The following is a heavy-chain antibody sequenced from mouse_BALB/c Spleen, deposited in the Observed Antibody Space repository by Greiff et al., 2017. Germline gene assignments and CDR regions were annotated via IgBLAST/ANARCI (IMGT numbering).Heavy chain of an antibody. CDR1: GFTFSSFG. V-gene: IGHV5-17*02. J-gene: IGHJ2*01. CDR3: ARGDYYGSSDYFDD. CDR2: ISSGSSTI. Sequence: EVQGVESGGGLVQPGGSRKLSCAASGFTFSSFGMHWVRQAPEKGLEWVAYISSGSSTIYYADTVKGRFTISRDNPKNTLFLQMTSLRSEDTAMYYCARGDYYGSSDYFDDWGQGTTLTVSS. D-gene: IGHD1-1*01.